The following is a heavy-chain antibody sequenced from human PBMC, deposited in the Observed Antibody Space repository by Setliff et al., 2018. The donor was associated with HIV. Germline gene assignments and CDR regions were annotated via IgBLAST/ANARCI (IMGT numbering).Heavy chain of an antibody. Sequence: RASVKVSCKSSGYPFADHYLHWVRQAPGQGLQWMGWINPRSGVTKYAQNFQGRFIMTTDTTINTAYMQLERLTSDDTAVYYCARDLRDGFEEWFSTLDDGMDVWGQGTTVTVSS. V-gene: IGHV1-2*02. D-gene: IGHD3-3*01. CDR2: INPRSGVT. CDR1: GYPFADHY. J-gene: IGHJ6*02. CDR3: ARDLRDGFEEWFSTLDDGMDV.